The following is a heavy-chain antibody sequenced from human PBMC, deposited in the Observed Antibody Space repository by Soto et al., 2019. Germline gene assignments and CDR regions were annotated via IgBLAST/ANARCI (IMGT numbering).Heavy chain of an antibody. Sequence: SETLSLTCTVSGGSISSSSYYWGWIRQPPGKGLEWIGSIYYSGSTYYNPSLKSRVTISVDTSKNQFSLKLSSVTAADTAVYYCARTRGSYGYYYYYHMDVWGKGTTVTVSS. D-gene: IGHD3-16*01. CDR1: GGSISSSSYY. V-gene: IGHV4-39*01. CDR3: ARTRGSYGYYYYYHMDV. J-gene: IGHJ6*03. CDR2: IYYSGST.